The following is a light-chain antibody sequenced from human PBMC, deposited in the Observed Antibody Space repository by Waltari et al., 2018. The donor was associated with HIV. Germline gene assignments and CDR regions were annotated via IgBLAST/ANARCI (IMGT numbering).Light chain of an antibody. CDR1: GPDFGFYNS. CDR2: EVD. Sequence: SDVTQPASVSGFPGQSIPVSCTGAGPDFGFYNSLSWYQQQPGKVPKLLLYEVDSRASGVSSRFSGSKSGNTASLTISGLHLDDEGVYYCASYTAKDTVLFGGGTTVTVL. V-gene: IGLV2-14*03. CDR3: ASYTAKDTVL. J-gene: IGLJ2*01.